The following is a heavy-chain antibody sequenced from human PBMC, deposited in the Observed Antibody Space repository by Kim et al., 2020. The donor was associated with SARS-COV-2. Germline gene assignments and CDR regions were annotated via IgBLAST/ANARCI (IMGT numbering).Heavy chain of an antibody. J-gene: IGHJ4*02. CDR1: GYTFTTYY. CDR3: AREPARFLYFDS. V-gene: IGHV1-46*01. CDR2: IVPSGGTI. D-gene: IGHD3-3*01. Sequence: ASVKVSCKASGYTFTTYYMHWLRQAPGQGLEWMGMIVPSGGTINYAQRFQGRVTMTRDTSTSTVYLELSSLRSADTAMYYCAREPARFLYFDSWGQGTLVTVTS.